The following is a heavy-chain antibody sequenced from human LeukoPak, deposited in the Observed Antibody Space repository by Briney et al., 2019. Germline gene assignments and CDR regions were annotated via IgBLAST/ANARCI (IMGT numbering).Heavy chain of an antibody. V-gene: IGHV1-69*05. CDR3: ATELRGYSFGYDS. D-gene: IGHD5-12*01. CDR1: GGTFSSYA. J-gene: IGHJ5*01. CDR2: ITVMSGTA. Sequence: SVKVSCKASGGTFSSYAIAWVRHAPGQGHEWMGRITVMSGTANYAQQFQDRVTITTDESTRTSYMEVSSLRSEDTAVYFCATELRGYSFGYDSWGQGTLVTVSS.